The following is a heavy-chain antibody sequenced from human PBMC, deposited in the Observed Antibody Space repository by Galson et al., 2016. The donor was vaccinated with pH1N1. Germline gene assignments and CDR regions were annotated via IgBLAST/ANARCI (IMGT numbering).Heavy chain of an antibody. CDR1: GFTFSSYA. J-gene: IGHJ3*01. D-gene: IGHD3-10*02. CDR2: ISGSGGYT. V-gene: IGHV3-23*01. CDR3: ARDNLRGSGSPDASDV. Sequence: SLRLSCAGSGFTFSSYAMSWVRQAPGKGLEWVSAISGSGGYTYFADSVQGRFTISRDNSKNTLYLQMNTLRAEDTAVYYCARDNLRGSGSPDASDVWGQGTMVTVSS.